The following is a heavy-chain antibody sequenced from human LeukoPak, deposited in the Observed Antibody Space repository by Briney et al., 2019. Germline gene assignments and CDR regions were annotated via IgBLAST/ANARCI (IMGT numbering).Heavy chain of an antibody. CDR3: AKDIVVVPAAYYYYGMDV. CDR1: GFTFSSYG. Sequence: GGSLRLSCAASGFTFSSYGMQWVRQAPGKGLEWVAVISYDGSNKYYADSVKGRLTISRDNSKNTLYLQMNSLRAEDTAVYYCAKDIVVVPAAYYYYGMDVWGQGTTVTVSS. V-gene: IGHV3-30*18. CDR2: ISYDGSNK. D-gene: IGHD2-2*01. J-gene: IGHJ6*02.